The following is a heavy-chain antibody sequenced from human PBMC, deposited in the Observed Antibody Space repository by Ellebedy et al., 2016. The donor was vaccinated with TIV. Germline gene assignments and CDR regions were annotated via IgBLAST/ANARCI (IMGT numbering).Heavy chain of an antibody. V-gene: IGHV3-23*01. CDR1: GFTFSSYA. CDR3: AKFYYYYYMDV. Sequence: GESLKISXAASGFTFSSYAMSWVRQAPGKGLEWVSAISGSGGSTYYADSVKGRFTIARDNSKNTLYLQMNSLRAEDTAVYYCAKFYYYYYMDVWGKGTTVTVSS. J-gene: IGHJ6*03. CDR2: ISGSGGST.